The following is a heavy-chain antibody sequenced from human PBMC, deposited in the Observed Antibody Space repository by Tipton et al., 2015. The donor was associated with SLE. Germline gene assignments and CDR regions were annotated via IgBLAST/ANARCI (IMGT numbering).Heavy chain of an antibody. J-gene: IGHJ5*02. V-gene: IGHV3-9*01. CDR3: AKDMEWFRESNWFDP. D-gene: IGHD3-10*01. CDR2: ISWNSGSI. CDR1: GFTFDDYA. Sequence: SLRLSCAASGFTFDDYAMHWVRQAPGKGLEWVSGISWNSGSIGYADSVKGRFTISRDNAKNSLYLQMNSLGAEDTALYYCAKDMEWFRESNWFDPWGQGTLVTVSS.